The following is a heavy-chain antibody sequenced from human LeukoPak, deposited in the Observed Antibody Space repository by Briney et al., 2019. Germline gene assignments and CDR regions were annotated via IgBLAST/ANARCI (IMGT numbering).Heavy chain of an antibody. Sequence: RSYARLLSGASSDGFISYYIQCLIRPPARGGVEGIGNIYYSGNTNYTHSLKGRVTISGDTSKNTFYMKLSSVTAEDTAVYYCARDSVSHYYYYYYMDVWGKGTTVTISS. J-gene: IGHJ6*03. CDR3: ARDSVSHYYYYYYMDV. CDR1: DGFISYYI. D-gene: IGHD1-26*01. CDR2: IYYSGNT. V-gene: IGHV4-59*01.